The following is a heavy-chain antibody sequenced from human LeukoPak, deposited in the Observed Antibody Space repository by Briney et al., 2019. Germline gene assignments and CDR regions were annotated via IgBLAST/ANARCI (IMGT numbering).Heavy chain of an antibody. CDR2: IIPIFGTA. Sequence: ASVKVPCKASGYTFTKYDINWVRQAPGQGLEWMGGIIPIFGTANYAQKFQGRVTITADKSTSTAYMELSSLRSEDTAVYYCARSGITGTTIPYYYYYYMDVWGKGTTVTVSS. V-gene: IGHV1-69*06. D-gene: IGHD1-20*01. CDR1: GYTFTKYD. CDR3: ARSGITGTTIPYYYYYYMDV. J-gene: IGHJ6*03.